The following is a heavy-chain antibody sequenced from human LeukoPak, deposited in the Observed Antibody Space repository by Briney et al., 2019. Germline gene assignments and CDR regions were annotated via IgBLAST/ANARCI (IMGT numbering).Heavy chain of an antibody. D-gene: IGHD3-22*01. J-gene: IGHJ4*02. CDR3: ARGDYYDSSGH. CDR1: GGTFSSYA. V-gene: IGHV1-69*04. Sequence: SVKVSCKASGGTFSSYAISWVRQAPGQGLEWMGRIIPILGIANYAQKFQGRVTITADKSTSTAYMELSSLRSEDTAVYYCARGDYYDSSGHWGQGTLVTVSS. CDR2: IIPILGIA.